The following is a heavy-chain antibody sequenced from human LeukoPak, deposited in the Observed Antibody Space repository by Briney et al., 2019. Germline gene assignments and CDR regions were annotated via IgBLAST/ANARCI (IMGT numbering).Heavy chain of an antibody. D-gene: IGHD5-24*01. CDR2: IIPIFGTA. CDR1: GGTFSSYA. Sequence: ASVKVSSKASGGTFSSYAISWVRQAPGQGLEWMGGIIPIFGTANYAQKFQGRVTITADESTSTAYMELSSLRSEDTAVYYCASPLRDGYNFGFVWGQGTLVTVSS. CDR3: ASPLRDGYNFGFV. J-gene: IGHJ4*02. V-gene: IGHV1-69*13.